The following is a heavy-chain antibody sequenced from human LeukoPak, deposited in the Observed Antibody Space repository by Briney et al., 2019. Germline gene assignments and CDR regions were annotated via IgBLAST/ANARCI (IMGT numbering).Heavy chain of an antibody. V-gene: IGHV3-48*04. D-gene: IGHD6-19*01. CDR2: ISSSSSTI. CDR3: ARDLVAVRNSFDY. Sequence: GGSLRLSCAASGFTFSSYSINWVRQAPGKGLEWVSYISSSSSTIYYADSVKGRFTISRDNAKNSLYLQMNSLRAEDTAVYYCARDLVAVRNSFDYWGQGTLVTVSS. J-gene: IGHJ4*02. CDR1: GFTFSSYS.